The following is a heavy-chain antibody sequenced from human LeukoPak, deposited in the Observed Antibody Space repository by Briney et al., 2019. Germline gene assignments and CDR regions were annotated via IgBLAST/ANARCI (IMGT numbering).Heavy chain of an antibody. Sequence: GGSLRLSCAPYRFTFSSHGMQWVRQAPDRGLEWVAVISKDGSNKYYGDSVKGRLTISRDNSKSTMYLQMNRLRTEDTAEYYCAKESGSKSYGAYFPDWGQGTLGSLSS. CDR1: RFTFSSHG. J-gene: IGHJ1*01. D-gene: IGHD4-17*01. CDR3: AKESGSKSYGAYFPD. V-gene: IGHV3-30*18. CDR2: ISKDGSNK.